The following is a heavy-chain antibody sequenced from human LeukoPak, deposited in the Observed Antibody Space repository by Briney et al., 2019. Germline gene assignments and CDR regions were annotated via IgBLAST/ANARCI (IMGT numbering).Heavy chain of an antibody. CDR1: GFTFSSYE. J-gene: IGHJ6*04. Sequence: GGSLRLSCAASGFTFSSYEMNWVRQAPGKGLECVSYISSSGSTIYYADSAKGRFTISRDNAKNSLYLQMNSLRAEDTAVYYCAELGITMIGGVWGKGTTVTISS. CDR3: AELGITMIGGV. CDR2: ISSSGSTI. V-gene: IGHV3-48*03. D-gene: IGHD3-10*02.